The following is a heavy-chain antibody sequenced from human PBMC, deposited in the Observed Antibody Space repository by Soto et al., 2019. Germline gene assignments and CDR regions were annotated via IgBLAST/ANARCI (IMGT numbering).Heavy chain of an antibody. Sequence: PGGSLRLSCAASGFAFSTYGMHWVRQAPGKGLEWVTFISNDGNEKYYADSVKGRFIISRDNSKNRLYLQMNSLTTDDTAVFYCAKDLDYSESIGYFDNWGQGTLVTVSS. J-gene: IGHJ4*02. CDR3: AKDLDYSESIGYFDN. D-gene: IGHD3-22*01. CDR1: GFAFSTYG. V-gene: IGHV3-30*18. CDR2: ISNDGNEK.